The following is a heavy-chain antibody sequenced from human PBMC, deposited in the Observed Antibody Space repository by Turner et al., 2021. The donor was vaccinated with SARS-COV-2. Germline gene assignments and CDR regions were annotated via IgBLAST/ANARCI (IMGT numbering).Heavy chain of an antibody. V-gene: IGHV3-33*01. CDR3: AREGDYGGNSGGFDY. Sequence: QVQLVESGGGVAQPGRSPRLSCAASGFTFSSHGMHWVRQAPGKGLEWVAVIWYDGSNKYYADSVEGRLTISRDNSKNTLYLQMNSLRAEDTAVYYCAREGDYGGNSGGFDYWGQGTLVTVSS. CDR1: GFTFSSHG. CDR2: IWYDGSNK. J-gene: IGHJ4*02. D-gene: IGHD4-17*01.